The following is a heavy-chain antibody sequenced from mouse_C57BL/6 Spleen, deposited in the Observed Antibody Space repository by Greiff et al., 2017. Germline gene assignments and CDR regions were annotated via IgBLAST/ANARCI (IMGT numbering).Heavy chain of an antibody. J-gene: IGHJ2*01. CDR3: ARSGGNPMDYFGY. CDR1: GYTFTSYW. V-gene: IGHV1-52*01. CDR2: IDPSDSET. Sequence: QVQLQQPGAELVRPGSSVKLSCKASGYTFTSYWMHWVKQRPIQGLEWIGNIDPSDSETPYNQKFKDKATLTVDKSSSTAYMQLSSLTSEDSAVYYCARSGGNPMDYFGYWGQGTTLTVSS. D-gene: IGHD1-1*02.